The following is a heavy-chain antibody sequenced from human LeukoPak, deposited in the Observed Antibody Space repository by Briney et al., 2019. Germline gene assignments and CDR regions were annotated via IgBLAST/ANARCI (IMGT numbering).Heavy chain of an antibody. V-gene: IGHV3-30*18. D-gene: IGHD3-3*01. CDR1: GFTFSSYG. CDR2: ISYDGSNK. J-gene: IGHJ4*02. Sequence: PGGSLRLSCAASGFTFSSYGMHWVRQAPGKGLEWVAVISYDGSNKYYADSVKGRFTIPRDNSKNTLYLQMNSLRAEDTAVYYCAKDRGEWLYEYYFDYWGQGTLVTVSS. CDR3: AKDRGEWLYEYYFDY.